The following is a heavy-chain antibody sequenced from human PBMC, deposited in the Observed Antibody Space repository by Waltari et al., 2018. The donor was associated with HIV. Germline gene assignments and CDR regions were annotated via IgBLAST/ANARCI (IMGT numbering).Heavy chain of an antibody. V-gene: IGHV1-2*02. J-gene: IGHJ6*02. CDR2: SNPNSGGT. D-gene: IGHD5-18*01. CDR1: GYTFTGYY. CDR3: ARGGGYSYGSYYYYGMDV. Sequence: QVQLVQSGAEVKKPGASVKVSCKASGYTFTGYYMHWVRQAPGQGVEWMGWSNPNSGGTNYAQKFQGRVTMTRDTAISTAYMELSRLRSDDTAVYYCARGGGYSYGSYYYYGMDVWGQGTTVTVSS.